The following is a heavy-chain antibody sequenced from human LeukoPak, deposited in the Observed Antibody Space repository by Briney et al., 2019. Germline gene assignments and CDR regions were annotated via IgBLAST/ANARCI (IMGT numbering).Heavy chain of an antibody. J-gene: IGHJ3*02. V-gene: IGHV1-69*02. CDR1: GGAFSSYT. D-gene: IGHD3-22*01. Sequence: SVKVSCKASGGAFSSYTISWVRQAPGQGLEWMGRIIPILGIANYAQKFQGRVTITADKSTSTAYMELSSLRSEDTAVYYCARGSSGYDAFDIWGQGTMVTVSS. CDR3: ARGSSGYDAFDI. CDR2: IIPILGIA.